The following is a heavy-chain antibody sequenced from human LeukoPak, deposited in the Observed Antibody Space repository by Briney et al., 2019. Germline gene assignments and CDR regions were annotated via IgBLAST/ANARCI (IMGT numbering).Heavy chain of an antibody. CDR3: ARIYDSSGYDVALDI. V-gene: IGHV3-7*04. D-gene: IGHD3-22*01. Sequence: PGGSLRLSCAASGLTFRSYWMRWVRQAPGKGREWVAHIKEGGSEKYYVDSVKGRFSIARENAKRSMYLKMNSERTDDTAVYYCARIYDSSGYDVALDIWGQATILTVSS. CDR2: IKEGGSEK. J-gene: IGHJ3*02. CDR1: GLTFRSYW.